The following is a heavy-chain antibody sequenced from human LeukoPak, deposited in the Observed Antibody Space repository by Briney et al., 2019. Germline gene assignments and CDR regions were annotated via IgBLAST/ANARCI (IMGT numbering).Heavy chain of an antibody. V-gene: IGHV3-48*03. D-gene: IGHD5-12*01. CDR3: ARDSGWLPDY. CDR2: ISSSGRTK. Sequence: GGSLRLSCAASGFIFSSYEMNWVRQAPGKGLEWVSYISSSGRTKYYADSVKGRFTISRDNAKNSLYLQMNSLRVEDTAVYYCARDSGWLPDYWGQGTLVTVSS. J-gene: IGHJ4*02. CDR1: GFIFSSYE.